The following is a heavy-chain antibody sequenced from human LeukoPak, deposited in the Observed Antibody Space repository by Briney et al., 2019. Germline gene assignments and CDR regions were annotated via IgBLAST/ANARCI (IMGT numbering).Heavy chain of an antibody. Sequence: GASVKVSCKASGYTFTSYGISWVRQAPGQGLEWMGWISAYNGNTNYAQKLQGRVTMTTDTSTSTAHMELRSLRSDDTAVYYCARDGRYHYYVSSGYYSFDYWGQGTLVTVSS. D-gene: IGHD3-22*01. CDR2: ISAYNGNT. V-gene: IGHV1-18*01. CDR1: GYTFTSYG. CDR3: ARDGRYHYYVSSGYYSFDY. J-gene: IGHJ4*02.